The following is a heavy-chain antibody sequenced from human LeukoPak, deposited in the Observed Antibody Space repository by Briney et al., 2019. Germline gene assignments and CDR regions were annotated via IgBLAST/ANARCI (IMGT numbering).Heavy chain of an antibody. CDR3: ARNNGSGSYYSPSWDY. D-gene: IGHD3-10*01. Sequence: SQTLSLTCTVSGGSISSGGYYWSWISQHPGKGLEWIGYIYYSGSTYYNPSLKSRVTISVDTSKNQFSLKLSSVTAADTAVYYCARNNGSGSYYSPSWDYWGQGTLVTVSS. V-gene: IGHV4-31*03. CDR2: IYYSGST. J-gene: IGHJ4*02. CDR1: GGSISSGGYY.